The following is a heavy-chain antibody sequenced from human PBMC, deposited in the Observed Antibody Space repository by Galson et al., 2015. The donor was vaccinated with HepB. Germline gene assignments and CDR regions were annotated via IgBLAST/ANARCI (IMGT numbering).Heavy chain of an antibody. Sequence: SLRLSCAASGFTFSSYGMHWVRQAPGKGLEWVAVISYDGSNKYYADSVKGRFTISRDNSKNTLYLQVNSLRAEDTAVYYCAKTDIVVVPAAKDYYYGMDVWGQGTTVTVSS. J-gene: IGHJ6*02. CDR1: GFTFSSYG. D-gene: IGHD2-2*01. CDR2: ISYDGSNK. V-gene: IGHV3-30*18. CDR3: AKTDIVVVPAAKDYYYGMDV.